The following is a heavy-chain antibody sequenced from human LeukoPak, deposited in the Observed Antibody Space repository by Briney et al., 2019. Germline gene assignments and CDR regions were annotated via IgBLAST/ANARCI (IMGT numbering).Heavy chain of an antibody. Sequence: SQTLSLTCTVSGGSISNYYWSWIRQSPGKGLEWIGYVYYSGSTNYNPSLKSRVTISIDMSKNQFSLKLRSVTAADTALYHCARAGLSGTAAGHWYFDLWGRGTLVTVSS. CDR2: VYYSGST. J-gene: IGHJ2*01. D-gene: IGHD3-10*01. V-gene: IGHV4-59*01. CDR3: ARAGLSGTAAGHWYFDL. CDR1: GGSISNYY.